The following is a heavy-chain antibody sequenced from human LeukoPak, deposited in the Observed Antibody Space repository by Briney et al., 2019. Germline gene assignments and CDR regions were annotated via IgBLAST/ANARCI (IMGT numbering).Heavy chain of an antibody. V-gene: IGHV3-11*05. CDR2: ISSSSSYT. CDR3: AREIYYYDSSGYYLGGGFDY. Sequence: GGSLRLSCAASGFTFSDYYMSWVRQAPGKGLEWVSYISSSSSYTNYADSVKGRFTISRENAKNSLYLQMNSLRAEDTAVYYCAREIYYYDSSGYYLGGGFDYWGQGTLVTVSS. J-gene: IGHJ4*02. CDR1: GFTFSDYY. D-gene: IGHD3-22*01.